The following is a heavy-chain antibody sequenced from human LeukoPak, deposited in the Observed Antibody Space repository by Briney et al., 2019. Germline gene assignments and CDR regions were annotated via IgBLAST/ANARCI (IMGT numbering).Heavy chain of an antibody. V-gene: IGHV4-39*07. CDR2: IYYSGST. D-gene: IGHD5-18*01. CDR1: GGSISSSSYY. Sequence: SETLSLTCTVSGGSISSSSYYWGWIRQPPGKGLEWIGSIYYSGSTYYNPSLKSRVTISVDTSKNQFSLKLSSVTAADTAVYYCARDQRIQLWFAYYYYMDVWGKGTTVTVSS. CDR3: ARDQRIQLWFAYYYYMDV. J-gene: IGHJ6*03.